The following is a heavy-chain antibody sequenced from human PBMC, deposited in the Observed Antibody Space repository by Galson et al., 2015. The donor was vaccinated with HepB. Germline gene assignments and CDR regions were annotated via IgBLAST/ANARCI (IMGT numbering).Heavy chain of an antibody. CDR2: FDPEDGEP. V-gene: IGHV1-24*01. J-gene: IGHJ6*02. CDR3: ATPDSITMVRGGGDYYYYGMDV. CDR1: GYTLTELS. D-gene: IGHD3-10*01. Sequence: SVKVSCKVSGYTLTELSMHWVRQAPGKGLEWMGGFDPEDGEPIYAQKFQGRVTMTENTSTETAYMELSSLRSEDTAVYYCATPDSITMVRGGGDYYYYGMDVWGQGTTVTVSS.